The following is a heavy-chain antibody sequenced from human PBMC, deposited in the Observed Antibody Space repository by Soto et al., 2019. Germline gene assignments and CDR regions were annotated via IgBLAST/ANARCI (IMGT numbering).Heavy chain of an antibody. CDR3: ARDGGYSYGRIDAFDI. CDR1: GYTFTSYA. D-gene: IGHD5-18*01. CDR2: INAGNGNT. Sequence: GASVKVSCKASGYTFTSYAMHWVRQAPGQRLEWMGWINAGNGNTKYSQKFQGRVTITRDTSASTAYMELSSLRSEDTAVYYCARDGGYSYGRIDAFDIWGQGTMVTVSS. V-gene: IGHV1-3*01. J-gene: IGHJ3*02.